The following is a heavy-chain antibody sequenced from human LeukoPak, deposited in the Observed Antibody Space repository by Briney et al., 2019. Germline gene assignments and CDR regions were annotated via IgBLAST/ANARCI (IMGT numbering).Heavy chain of an antibody. CDR3: ARDLLQYFDY. CDR1: GFTFSSYG. V-gene: IGHV3-30*03. J-gene: IGHJ4*02. Sequence: PGGSLRLSCAASGFTFSSYGMHWVRQAPGKGLEWVAVISYDGSNKYYADSVKGRFSISRDNSKNTLYLQMNSLRAEDTAVYYCARDLLQYFDYWGQGTLVTVSS. D-gene: IGHD3-22*01. CDR2: ISYDGSNK.